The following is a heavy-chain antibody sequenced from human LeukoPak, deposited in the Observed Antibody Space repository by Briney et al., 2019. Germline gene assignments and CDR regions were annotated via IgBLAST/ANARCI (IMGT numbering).Heavy chain of an antibody. Sequence: GGSLRLSCAASGFTFSSHGMNWVRQAPGKGLEWVSGITGSGGNRYYADSVKGRFTISRDNAKNSLYLQMNSLRAEDTAVYYCARVASSSTYYYYYMDVWGKGTTVTISS. V-gene: IGHV3-21*01. CDR1: GFTFSSHG. J-gene: IGHJ6*03. CDR3: ARVASSSTYYYYYMDV. CDR2: ITGSGGNR. D-gene: IGHD2-2*01.